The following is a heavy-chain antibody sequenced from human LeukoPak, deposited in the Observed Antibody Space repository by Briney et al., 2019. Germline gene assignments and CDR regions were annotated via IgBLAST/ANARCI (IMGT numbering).Heavy chain of an antibody. CDR1: GYTFTGYY. J-gene: IGHJ6*02. CDR3: AREMRTYGYYYYGMDV. D-gene: IGHD4-17*01. CDR2: INPSGGST. Sequence: ASVKVSCKASGYTFTGYYMHWVRQAPGQGLEWMGIINPSGGSTSYAQKFQGRVTMTRDTSTSTVYMELSSLRSEGTAVYYCAREMRTYGYYYYGMDVWGQGTTVTVSS. V-gene: IGHV1-46*01.